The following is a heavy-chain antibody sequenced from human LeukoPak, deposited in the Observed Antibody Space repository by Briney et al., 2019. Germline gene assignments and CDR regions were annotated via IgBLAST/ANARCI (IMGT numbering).Heavy chain of an antibody. Sequence: GGSLRLSCAASRFTLGSDAMSCVRQPAGNWLGWVSAISGSVSNTYYADSVKDRFTLSRDNSKNALYLQMNSLRAEDTAVYYCAKRVQLWLHYYYYGMDVWGKGTTVTVSS. J-gene: IGHJ6*04. CDR1: RFTLGSDA. CDR2: ISGSVSNT. CDR3: AKRVQLWLHYYYYGMDV. D-gene: IGHD5-18*01. V-gene: IGHV3-23*01.